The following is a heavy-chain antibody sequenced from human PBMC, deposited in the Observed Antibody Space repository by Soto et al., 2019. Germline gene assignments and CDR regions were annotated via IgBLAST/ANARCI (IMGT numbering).Heavy chain of an antibody. V-gene: IGHV4-30-4*01. CDR2: IYYSGST. J-gene: IGHJ4*02. CDR1: GGSISGGDYY. CDR3: ATRGNDILTGSYYFDY. Sequence: SETLSLTCTVSGGSISGGDYYWSWIRQPPGKGLEWIGYIYYSGSTYYNPSLKSRVTISVDTSKNQFSLKLSSVTAADTAVYYCATRGNDILTGSYYFDYWGQGTLVTVSS. D-gene: IGHD3-9*01.